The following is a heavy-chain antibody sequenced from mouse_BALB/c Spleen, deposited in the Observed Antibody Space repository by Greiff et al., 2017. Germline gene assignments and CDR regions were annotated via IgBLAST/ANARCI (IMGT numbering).Heavy chain of an antibody. CDR2: IYPSDSYT. Sequence: QVQLQQSGPDLVKPGASVKLSCKASGYTFTSYWINWVKQRPGQGLEWIGNIYPSDSYTNYNQKFKDKATLTVDKSSSTAYMQLSSPTSEDSAVYYCTAGRDRYPFAYWGQGTLVTVSA. CDR3: TAGRDRYPFAY. CDR1: GYTFTSYW. J-gene: IGHJ3*01. D-gene: IGHD2-14*01. V-gene: IGHV1-69*02.